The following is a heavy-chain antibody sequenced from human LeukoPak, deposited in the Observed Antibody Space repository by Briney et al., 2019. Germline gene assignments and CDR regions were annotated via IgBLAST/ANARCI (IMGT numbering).Heavy chain of an antibody. CDR3: AKDRSSRYSAYGVDV. J-gene: IGHJ6*02. V-gene: IGHV3-23*01. D-gene: IGHD2-15*01. CDR1: GFTFSSYA. CDR2: ISGGGNM. Sequence: PGGSLRLSCAASGFTFSSYAMSWVRQAPGKGLEWVSSISGGGNMYHADSVKGRFTVSRDNSKITLYLQMNSLRAEDTAVYYCAKDRSSRYSAYGVDVWGQGTTVTVSS.